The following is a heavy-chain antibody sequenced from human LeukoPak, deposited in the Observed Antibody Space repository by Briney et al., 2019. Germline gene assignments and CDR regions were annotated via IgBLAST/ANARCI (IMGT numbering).Heavy chain of an antibody. J-gene: IGHJ2*01. Sequence: SETLSLTCTVSGGSISSYYWSWIRQPPGKGLEWIGYIYYSGSTNYNPSLKSRVTISVDTSKNQFSLKLSSVTAADTAVYYCAKTVAGYWYFDLWGRGTLVTVSS. D-gene: IGHD6-19*01. CDR2: IYYSGST. CDR3: AKTVAGYWYFDL. CDR1: GGSISSYY. V-gene: IGHV4-59*08.